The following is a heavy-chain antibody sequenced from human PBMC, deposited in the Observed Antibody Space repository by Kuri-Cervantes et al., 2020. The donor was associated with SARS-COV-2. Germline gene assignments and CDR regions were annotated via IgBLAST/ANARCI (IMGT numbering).Heavy chain of an antibody. CDR1: GFTFSSYA. J-gene: IGHJ5*02. V-gene: IGHV3-30-3*01. Sequence: GGSLRLSCAASGFTFSSYAMHWVRQAPGKGLEWVAFISYDGSNKYYTDSVKGRFTISRDNSKNTLYLQVNSLRAEDTAVYYCARDGGGWFDPWGKGTLVTVSS. CDR3: ARDGGGWFDP. CDR2: ISYDGSNK. D-gene: IGHD3-16*01.